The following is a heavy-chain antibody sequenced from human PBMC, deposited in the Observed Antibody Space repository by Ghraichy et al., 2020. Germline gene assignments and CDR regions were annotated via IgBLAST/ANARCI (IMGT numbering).Heavy chain of an antibody. J-gene: IGHJ6*03. CDR2: IYYSGST. Sequence: SETLSLTCTVSGGSISSYYWSWIRQPPGKGLEWIGYIYYSGSTNYNPSLKSRVTISVDTSKNQFSLKLSSVTAADTAVYYCARVWPPGQYDFWSGYFEHYYYYMDVWGKGTTVTVSS. CDR1: GGSISSYY. V-gene: IGHV4-59*01. CDR3: ARVWPPGQYDFWSGYFEHYYYYMDV. D-gene: IGHD3-3*01.